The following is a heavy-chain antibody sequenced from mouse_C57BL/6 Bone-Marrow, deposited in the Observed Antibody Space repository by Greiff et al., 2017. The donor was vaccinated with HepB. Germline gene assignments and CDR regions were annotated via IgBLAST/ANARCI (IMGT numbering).Heavy chain of an antibody. V-gene: IGHV1-54*01. Sequence: VKLQQSGAELVRPGTSVKVSCKASGYAFTNYLIDWVKQRPGQGLEWIGVINPGSGGTNYNEKFKGKATLTADKSSSTAYMQLSSLTSEDSAVYVCARGYDWGYFDVWGTGTTVTVSS. CDR2: INPGSGGT. D-gene: IGHD2-2*01. CDR3: ARGYDWGYFDV. J-gene: IGHJ1*03. CDR1: GYAFTNYL.